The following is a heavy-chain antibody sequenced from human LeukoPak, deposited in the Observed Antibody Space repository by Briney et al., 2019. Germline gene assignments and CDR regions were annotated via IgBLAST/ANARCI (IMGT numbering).Heavy chain of an antibody. CDR2: INHSGST. Sequence: SETLSLTCAVYGGSLNDYYWSLIRQPPGKGLEWIGEINHSGSTNYNPSLKSRVTISVDTSKNQFSLRLSSVTAADTAVYYCARDIAAAGPWYFDLWGRGTLVTASS. D-gene: IGHD6-13*01. V-gene: IGHV4-34*01. CDR1: GGSLNDYY. CDR3: ARDIAAAGPWYFDL. J-gene: IGHJ2*01.